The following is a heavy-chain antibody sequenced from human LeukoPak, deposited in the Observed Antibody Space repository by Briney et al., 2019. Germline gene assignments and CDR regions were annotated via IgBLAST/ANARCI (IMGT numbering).Heavy chain of an antibody. D-gene: IGHD6-19*01. J-gene: IGHJ4*02. V-gene: IGHV1-18*01. Sequence: ASVTVSCKASGYTFNHHGISWVRQAPGQGLEWMGWISCFSGDTHYAQKFQGRVTMTTDTSTTTAYMELRSLRSDDTALYYCARDPTNTSGRYAYFDYWGQGTLVTVSS. CDR1: GYTFNHHG. CDR3: ARDPTNTSGRYAYFDY. CDR2: ISCFSGDT.